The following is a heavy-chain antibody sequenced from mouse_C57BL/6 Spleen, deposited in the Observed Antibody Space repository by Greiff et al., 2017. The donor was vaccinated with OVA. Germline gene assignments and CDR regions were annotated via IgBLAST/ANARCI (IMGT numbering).Heavy chain of an antibody. V-gene: IGHV1-61*01. CDR2: IYPSDSET. CDR1: GYTFTSYW. D-gene: IGHD4-1*01. Sequence: QVQLQQPGAELVRPGSSVKLSCKASGYTFTSYWMDWVKQRPGQGLEWIGNIYPSDSETHYNQKFKDKATLTVDKSSSTAYMQLSSLTSEDSAVYYCARDGLGPYFDYWGQGTTLTVSA. J-gene: IGHJ2*01. CDR3: ARDGLGPYFDY.